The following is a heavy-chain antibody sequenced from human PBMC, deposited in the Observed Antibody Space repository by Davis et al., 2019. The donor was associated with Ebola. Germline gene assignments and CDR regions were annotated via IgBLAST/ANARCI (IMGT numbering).Heavy chain of an antibody. CDR1: GFTFSSYS. D-gene: IGHD6-13*01. V-gene: IGHV3-48*04. Sequence: GESLKISCAASGFTFSSYSMNWVRQAPGKGLEWISYISISSSTTYYADSVKGRFTISRDNAKNSLYLQMNSLRAEDTAVYYCARVRGGSSPRGSYYYYGMDVWGQGTTVTVSS. CDR3: ARVRGGSSPRGSYYYYGMDV. CDR2: ISISSSTT. J-gene: IGHJ6*02.